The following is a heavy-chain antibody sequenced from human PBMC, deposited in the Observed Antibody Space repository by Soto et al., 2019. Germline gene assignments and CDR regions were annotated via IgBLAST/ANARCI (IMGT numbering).Heavy chain of an antibody. CDR1: GYIFVDYD. Sequence: QVQLVQSGAEVKKPGASVKVSCKISGYIFVDYDISWVRQAPGQGLEWMGWISAYNGNTKYAQKFQGRVTMTTDTSTTTAYLELRSLRSDDTAVYYCAGDPTRLCRPTHLTYWGQGTLVTVSS. V-gene: IGHV1-18*01. D-gene: IGHD2-21*01. CDR2: ISAYNGNT. J-gene: IGHJ4*02. CDR3: AGDPTRLCRPTHLTY.